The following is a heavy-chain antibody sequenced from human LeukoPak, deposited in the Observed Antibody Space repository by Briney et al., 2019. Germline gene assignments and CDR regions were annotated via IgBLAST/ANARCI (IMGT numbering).Heavy chain of an antibody. CDR1: GYTFTGYY. V-gene: IGHV1-2*04. CDR2: INPNSGGT. Sequence: ASVKVSCTASGYTFTGYYMHWVRQAPGQGLEWMGWINPNSGGTNYAQKFQGWVTMTRDTSISTAYMELSRLRSDDTAVYYCAVLSGSSYYYGMDVWGQGTTVTVSS. CDR3: AVLSGSSYYYGMDV. J-gene: IGHJ6*02. D-gene: IGHD1-26*01.